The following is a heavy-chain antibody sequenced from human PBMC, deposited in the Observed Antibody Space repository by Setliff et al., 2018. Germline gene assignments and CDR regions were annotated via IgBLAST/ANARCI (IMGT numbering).Heavy chain of an antibody. Sequence: PGESLKISCQGSGYSFTTYWIGWVRQMPGKGLEWMGIIYPGDSDARYSPSFQGQVTISADKAITTAYLQWSSLKASDTAMYYCGRAGVAAADRKGLLDHWGQGTLVTVSS. CDR1: GYSFTTYW. CDR2: IYPGDSDA. J-gene: IGHJ4*02. D-gene: IGHD6-13*01. V-gene: IGHV5-51*01. CDR3: GRAGVAAADRKGLLDH.